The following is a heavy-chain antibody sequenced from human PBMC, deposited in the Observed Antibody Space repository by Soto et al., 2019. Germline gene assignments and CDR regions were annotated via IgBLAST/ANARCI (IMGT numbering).Heavy chain of an antibody. Sequence: GGSLRLSCAASGFTFSSYAMSWVRQAPGKGLEWVSAISGSGGSTYYADSVKGRFTISRDNSKNTLYLQMNSLRAEDTAVYYCAKVAQWLVLAGGYYFDYWGQGTLVTVSS. D-gene: IGHD6-19*01. J-gene: IGHJ4*02. CDR2: ISGSGGST. CDR3: AKVAQWLVLAGGYYFDY. CDR1: GFTFSSYA. V-gene: IGHV3-23*01.